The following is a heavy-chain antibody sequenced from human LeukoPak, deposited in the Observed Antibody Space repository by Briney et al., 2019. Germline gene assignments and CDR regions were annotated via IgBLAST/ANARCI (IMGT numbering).Heavy chain of an antibody. Sequence: GGSLRLSCAASGFTVSSNYMSWVRQAPGKGLEWVSVIYSGGSTYYADSVKGRFTISRDNSKNTLYLQMNSLRAEDTAVYYCAREAYYDILTGYYYYYGMDVWGQGTTVTVFS. D-gene: IGHD3-9*01. CDR2: IYSGGST. J-gene: IGHJ6*02. CDR1: GFTVSSNY. CDR3: AREAYYDILTGYYYYYGMDV. V-gene: IGHV3-53*01.